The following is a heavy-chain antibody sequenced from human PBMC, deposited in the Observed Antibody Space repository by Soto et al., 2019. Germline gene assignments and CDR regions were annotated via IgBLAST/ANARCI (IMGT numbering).Heavy chain of an antibody. CDR2: INHLGSI. D-gene: IGHD2-21*01. CDR3: ARGGISHWAYFYYMDV. Sequence: SETLSLTCVVSGGSLSDYFWSWIRQPPGMVLEWIGEINHLGSINYNPSLKSRVTMSVDTSKNQFSLTLNSVTAADTATYYCARGGISHWAYFYYMDVWDRGTTVTVS. J-gene: IGHJ6*03. V-gene: IGHV4-34*01. CDR1: GGSLSDYF.